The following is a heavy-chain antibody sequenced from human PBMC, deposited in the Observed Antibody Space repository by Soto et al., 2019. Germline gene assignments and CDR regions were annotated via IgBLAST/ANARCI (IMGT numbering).Heavy chain of an antibody. CDR2: INPSGGST. D-gene: IGHD4-4*01. CDR3: ARDYSNYVRRSDY. CDR1: GYTFTSYY. J-gene: IGHJ4*02. Sequence: GASVKVSCKASGYTFTSYYMHWVRQAPGQGLEWMGLINPSGGSTSYAQKFQGRVTMTRDTSTSTVYMELSSLRFEDTAVYYCARDYSNYVRRSDYWGQGTLVTVSS. V-gene: IGHV1-46*03.